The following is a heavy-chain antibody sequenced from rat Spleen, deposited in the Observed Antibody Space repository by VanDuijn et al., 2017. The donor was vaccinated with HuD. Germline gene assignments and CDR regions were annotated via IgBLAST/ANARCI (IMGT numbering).Heavy chain of an antibody. CDR2: ISYGGSST. Sequence: EGQLVESGGGLVQPGRSLKFSCAASGFTFINYGMAWVRQAPKKGLEWVASISYGGSSTYYEDAVKGRFTIARDNAKSTLYLQMSSLRSEDTATYYCASHFDYYDWFAYWGQGTLVTVSS. CDR3: ASHFDYYDWFAY. J-gene: IGHJ3*01. CDR1: GFTFINYG. D-gene: IGHD1-1*01. V-gene: IGHV5-22*01.